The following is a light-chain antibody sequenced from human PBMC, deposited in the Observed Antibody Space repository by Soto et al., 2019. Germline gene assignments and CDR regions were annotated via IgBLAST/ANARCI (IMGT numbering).Light chain of an antibody. CDR2: GAS. CDR3: QQYGSSPRT. V-gene: IGKV3-20*01. J-gene: IGKJ5*01. CDR1: LTVSDNY. Sequence: EIVLTQSPATLSLSPGERATLSCRASLTVSDNYLAWYQQKAGQAPRLVIYGASSRATGIPDRFSGSGSGTDLTLNISRLEPEDFAVYYCQQYGSSPRTFGQGTRLEIK.